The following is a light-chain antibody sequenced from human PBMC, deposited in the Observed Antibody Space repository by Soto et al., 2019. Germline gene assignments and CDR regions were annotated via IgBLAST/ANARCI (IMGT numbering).Light chain of an antibody. J-gene: IGLJ2*01. Sequence: QSALTQPPSASGSPGQSVTISCTGTSSDVGGYNYVSWYQQHPGKAPKLMIYEVSKRPSGVPDRFSGSKSGITASLTVCGLQAEDEADYYCSSYAGSNNIVVFGGGTKLTVL. CDR1: SSDVGGYNY. CDR2: EVS. V-gene: IGLV2-8*01. CDR3: SSYAGSNNIVV.